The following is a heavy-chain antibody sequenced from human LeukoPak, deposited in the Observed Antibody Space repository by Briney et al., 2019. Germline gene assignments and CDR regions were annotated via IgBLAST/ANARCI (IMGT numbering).Heavy chain of an antibody. CDR3: ARGPVDTAPGNFDY. D-gene: IGHD5-18*01. V-gene: IGHV3-30-3*01. J-gene: IGHJ4*02. CDR1: GFTFSSYA. Sequence: PGRSLRLSCAASGFTFSSYAMHCVRQAPGKGLEWVAVISYDGSNKYYADSVKGRFTISRDNSKNTLYLQMNSLRAEDTAVYYCARGPVDTAPGNFDYWGQGTLVTVSS. CDR2: ISYDGSNK.